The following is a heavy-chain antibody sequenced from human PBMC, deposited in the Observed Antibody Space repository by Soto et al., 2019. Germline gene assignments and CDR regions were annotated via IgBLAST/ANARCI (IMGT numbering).Heavy chain of an antibody. CDR1: GGSISSDGYY. J-gene: IGHJ6*02. V-gene: IGHV4-31*03. Sequence: QVQLQESGPGLVKPSQTLSLTCTVSGGSISSDGYYWNWIRQHPGKGLEWIGYIYYSGSTYYNPSLQSRVNNPLDTSKNQRSLRLSSVTAADTAVYYCASLDLHYYYGTDVWGQGTTVTVS. CDR3: ASLDLHYYYGTDV. CDR2: IYYSGST. D-gene: IGHD3-3*01.